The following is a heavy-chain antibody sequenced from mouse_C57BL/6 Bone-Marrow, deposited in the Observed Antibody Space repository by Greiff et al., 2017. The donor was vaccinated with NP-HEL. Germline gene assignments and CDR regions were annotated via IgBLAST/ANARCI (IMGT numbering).Heavy chain of an antibody. D-gene: IGHD1-1*01. Sequence: QVQLQQPGAELVRPGSSVKLSCKASGYSFTSYWMHWVKQRPLQSLEWIGNIHTSDSENHYNQKFKDKATLTVYKSSSTAYMQLSSLTSEDSAVYYCARSGFIPYWGQGTTRTVSS. CDR2: IHTSDSEN. CDR3: ARSGFIPY. J-gene: IGHJ2*01. V-gene: IGHV1-52*01. CDR1: GYSFTSYW.